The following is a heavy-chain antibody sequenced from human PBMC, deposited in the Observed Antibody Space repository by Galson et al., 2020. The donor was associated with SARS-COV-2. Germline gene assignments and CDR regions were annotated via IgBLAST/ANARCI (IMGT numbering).Heavy chain of an antibody. CDR1: GITFSSHW. CDR3: ARGHWGRDY. D-gene: IGHD7-27*01. J-gene: IGHJ4*02. V-gene: IGHV3-7*04. Sequence: GESLKISCVGSGITFSSHWMSWVRQAPGKGLEWVADIKPDGSDKYYVDSVKGRFTIARDNAKNSLYLQMNSLGAEDTAVYYCARGHWGRDYWGQGTLVTVSS. CDR2: IKPDGSDK.